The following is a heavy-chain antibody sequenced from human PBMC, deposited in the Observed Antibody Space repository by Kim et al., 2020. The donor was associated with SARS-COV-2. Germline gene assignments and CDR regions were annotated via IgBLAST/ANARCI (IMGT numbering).Heavy chain of an antibody. CDR1: GGSFSGYY. CDR2: INHSGST. D-gene: IGHD1-7*01. CDR3: ARGRRHNWNYGGPKGAFDI. J-gene: IGHJ3*02. Sequence: SETLSLTCAVYGGSFSGYYWSWIRQPPGKVLEWIGEINHSGSTNYNPSLKSRVTISVDTSKNQFSLKLSSVTAADTAVYYCARGRRHNWNYGGPKGAFDIWGQCTMVTFSS. V-gene: IGHV4-34*01.